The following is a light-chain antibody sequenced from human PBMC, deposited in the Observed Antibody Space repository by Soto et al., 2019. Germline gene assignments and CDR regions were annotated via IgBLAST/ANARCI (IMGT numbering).Light chain of an antibody. V-gene: IGKV1-39*01. CDR3: QQTYSTPNS. Sequence: IHMTQSPSSLSASVGDRVTITCRASQRITTYLNWYQQKPGEAPKLLISTSGTLQRGVPARFSGSRSGTEFTLTITSLQPADFATYFCQQTYSTPNSFRQGTKLEIK. J-gene: IGKJ2*03. CDR2: TSG. CDR1: QRITTY.